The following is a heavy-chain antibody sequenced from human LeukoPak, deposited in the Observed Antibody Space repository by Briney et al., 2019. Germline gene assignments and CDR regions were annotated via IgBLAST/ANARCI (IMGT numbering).Heavy chain of an antibody. V-gene: IGHV3-33*06. J-gene: IGHJ4*02. Sequence: GGSLRLSCSTSGFTFSNYGMHWVRQAPGKGLGWVAVIWHDGNTKYYADSVKGRFTISRDNSKNTLYLQMNSLRAEDTAMYYCANNFDYWGQRTLVTVSS. CDR1: GFTFSNYG. CDR2: IWHDGNTK. CDR3: ANNFDY.